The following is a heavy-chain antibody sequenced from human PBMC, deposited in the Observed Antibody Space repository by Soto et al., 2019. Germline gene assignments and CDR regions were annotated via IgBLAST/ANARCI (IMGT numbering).Heavy chain of an antibody. D-gene: IGHD2-21*02. CDR2: IYYSGST. J-gene: IGHJ4*02. CDR3: ARVASPIVVVTAAYFDY. Sequence: PSATLSLTCTVSGGSISSGGYYWSWIRQHPGRGLEWIGYIYYSGSTYYNPSLKSRVTISVDTSKNQFSLKLSSVTAADTAVYYCARVASPIVVVTAAYFDYWGQGTLVTVSS. CDR1: GGSISSGGYY. V-gene: IGHV4-31*03.